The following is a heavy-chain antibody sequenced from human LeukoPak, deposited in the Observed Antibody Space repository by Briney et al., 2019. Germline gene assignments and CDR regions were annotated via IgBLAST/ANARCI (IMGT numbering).Heavy chain of an antibody. CDR1: GFTVSSSH. D-gene: IGHD3-10*02. J-gene: IGHJ4*02. Sequence: PGGSLRLSCAASGFTVSSSHMTWVRQAVGKGLEWVSFIYSSGDTSYADSVKGRFTISRDNSKNTLYLQMNSLRAEDTAVYYCARVYNYVFDYWGQGTLVTVSS. CDR2: IYSSGDT. V-gene: IGHV3-53*01. CDR3: ARVYNYVFDY.